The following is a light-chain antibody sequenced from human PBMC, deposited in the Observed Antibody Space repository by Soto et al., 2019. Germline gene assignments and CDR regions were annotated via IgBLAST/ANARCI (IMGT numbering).Light chain of an antibody. CDR2: DAS. J-gene: IGKJ3*01. V-gene: IGKV1-5*01. CDR3: QQYNSYSGT. Sequence: DIQMTKSPSTLSASVVDRVTITCRASQSISSWLAWYQQKPGKAPKLLIYDASSLESGVPSRFSGSGSGTEFTLTISSLQPDDFATYYCQQYNSYSGTFGPGTKVDIK. CDR1: QSISSW.